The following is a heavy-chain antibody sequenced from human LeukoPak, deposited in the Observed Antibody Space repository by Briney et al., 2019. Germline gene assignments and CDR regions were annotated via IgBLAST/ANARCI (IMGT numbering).Heavy chain of an antibody. J-gene: IGHJ5*02. CDR3: ARDNGDCPRGHAKMPLDP. CDR1: GGTFISDA. D-gene: IGHD2-21*02. V-gene: IGHV1-69*04. Sequence: SVKVSCKASGGTFISDAIHWVRQAPGKGLDGMGSIIHIVGLASYALKFQGRLTITADRVTSTAYMEVSSLRSEDTAVYYCARDNGDCPRGHAKMPLDPWGLGTLVTVSS. CDR2: IIHIVGLA.